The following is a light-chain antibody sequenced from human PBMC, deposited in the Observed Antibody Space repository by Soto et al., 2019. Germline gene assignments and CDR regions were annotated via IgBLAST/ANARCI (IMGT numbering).Light chain of an antibody. CDR1: QSVSSSN. V-gene: IGKV3-20*01. J-gene: IGKJ1*01. CDR2: GAS. CDR3: QQYLTSPKT. Sequence: DIVLTQSPDTLSLSPGERSTLSCRASQSVSSSNSAWYQQKPAQAPRXXIYGASRRAPGIPERFSGSGSGTDLTLTISRLEPEDFEVYYCQQYLTSPKTFGQGTKVDIK.